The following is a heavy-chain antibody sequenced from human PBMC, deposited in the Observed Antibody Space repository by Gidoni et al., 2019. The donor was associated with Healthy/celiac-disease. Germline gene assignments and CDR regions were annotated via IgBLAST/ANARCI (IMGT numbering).Heavy chain of an antibody. Sequence: EVQLVESGGGLVQPGGSLRLSCAASGFTVRSNYMSWVRQAPGKGLEWVSVIYSGGSTYYADSVKGRFTISRDNSKNTLYLQMNSLRAEDTAVYYCASSVGIAASYYGMDVWGQGTTVTVSS. CDR1: GFTVRSNY. CDR3: ASSVGIAASYYGMDV. D-gene: IGHD6-13*01. CDR2: IYSGGST. J-gene: IGHJ6*02. V-gene: IGHV3-66*02.